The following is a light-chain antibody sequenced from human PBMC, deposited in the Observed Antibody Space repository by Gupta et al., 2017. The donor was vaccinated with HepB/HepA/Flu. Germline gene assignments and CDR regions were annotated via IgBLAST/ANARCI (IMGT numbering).Light chain of an antibody. CDR1: QSISSW. V-gene: IGKV1-5*03. Sequence: DIQLTQSPSTLSASVGDRVTLTCRASQSISSWLAWYQQKPGKAPKLLLYKASSLESGVPSRFSGSGSGTEFTLTISSLQPDDFATYYCQQYNSYSGTFGQGTKVEIK. J-gene: IGKJ1*01. CDR2: KAS. CDR3: QQYNSYSGT.